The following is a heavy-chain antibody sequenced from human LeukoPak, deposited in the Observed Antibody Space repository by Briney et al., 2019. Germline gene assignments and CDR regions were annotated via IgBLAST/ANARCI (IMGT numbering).Heavy chain of an antibody. CDR2: ISGSGGST. J-gene: IGHJ4*02. CDR1: GFTFSTFA. Sequence: PGGSLRLSCAASGFTFSTFAMIWVRQPPGKGLEWVSAISGSGGSTYYADSVKGRFTISRDNSKNTLYLQMNSLRAEDTALYYCAKTGGIAAAHWGQGTLVTVSS. V-gene: IGHV3-23*01. CDR3: AKTGGIAAAH. D-gene: IGHD6-13*01.